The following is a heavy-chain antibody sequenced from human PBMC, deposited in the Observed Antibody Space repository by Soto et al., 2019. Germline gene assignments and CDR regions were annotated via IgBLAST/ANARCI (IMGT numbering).Heavy chain of an antibody. CDR1: GFTFSSYS. D-gene: IGHD6-13*01. Sequence: PGGSLRLSCAASGFTFSSYSMNWVRQAPGKGLEWVSYISSSSSYIYYADSVKGRFTISRDNAKNSLYLQMNSLRAEDTAVYYSAREEIAAAERYNWFDPWGQGTLVTVSS. CDR2: ISSSSSYI. CDR3: AREEIAAAERYNWFDP. V-gene: IGHV3-21*05. J-gene: IGHJ5*02.